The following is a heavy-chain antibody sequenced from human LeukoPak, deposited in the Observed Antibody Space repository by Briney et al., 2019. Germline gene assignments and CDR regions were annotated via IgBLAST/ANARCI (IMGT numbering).Heavy chain of an antibody. J-gene: IGHJ4*02. CDR3: ARTQSQSGSYRYYFGY. V-gene: IGHV4-61*08. D-gene: IGHD1-26*01. CDR2: IYYIRNT. Sequence: SETLSLTCTVSGGSVGSAGYYWSWIRQPPGGGLEWIGYIYYIRNTNYNPSLKSRVSMSLDPSKNQFSLKLNSVTAADTAVYYCARTQSQSGSYRYYFGYWGQGTLVTVSS. CDR1: GGSVGSAGYY.